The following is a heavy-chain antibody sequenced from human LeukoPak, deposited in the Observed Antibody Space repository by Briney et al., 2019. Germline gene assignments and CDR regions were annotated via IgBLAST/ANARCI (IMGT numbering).Heavy chain of an antibody. CDR3: ARGMLSSSCPDY. CDR1: GFTFSGFW. V-gene: IGHV3-30-3*01. CDR2: ISYDGSNK. D-gene: IGHD6-13*01. Sequence: PGGSLRLSCAVSGFTFSGFWMSWSRQAPGKGLEWVAVISYDGSNKYYADSVKGRFTISRDNSKNTLYLQMNSLRAEDTAVYYCARGMLSSSCPDYWGQGTLVTVSS. J-gene: IGHJ4*02.